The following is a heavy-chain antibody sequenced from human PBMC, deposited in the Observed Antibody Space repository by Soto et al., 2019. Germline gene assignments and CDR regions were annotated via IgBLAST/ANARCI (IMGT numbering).Heavy chain of an antibody. J-gene: IGHJ6*02. CDR2: IYYSGST. D-gene: IGHD3-10*01. V-gene: IGHV4-59*01. Sequence: SETLSLTCTVSGGSISSYYWSWIRQPPGKGLEWIGYIYYSGSTNYNPSLKSRVTISVDTSKNQFYLKLSSVTAADTAVDYCARGRGSGSSFYYYGMDVWGQGTTVTVSS. CDR3: ARGRGSGSSFYYYGMDV. CDR1: GGSISSYY.